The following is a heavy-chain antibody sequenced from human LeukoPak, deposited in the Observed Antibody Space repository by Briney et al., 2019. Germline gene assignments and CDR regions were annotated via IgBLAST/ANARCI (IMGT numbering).Heavy chain of an antibody. Sequence: GGSLRLSCAASGFTFSSYAMSWVRQAPGKGLEWVSAISGSGGSTYYADSVKGRFTISRDNSKNTLYLQMNSLRAEDTAVYYCAKDKWNFPRRGYFDYWGQGTLITVSS. CDR3: AKDKWNFPRRGYFDY. CDR2: ISGSGGST. CDR1: GFTFSSYA. V-gene: IGHV3-23*01. J-gene: IGHJ4*02. D-gene: IGHD1-20*01.